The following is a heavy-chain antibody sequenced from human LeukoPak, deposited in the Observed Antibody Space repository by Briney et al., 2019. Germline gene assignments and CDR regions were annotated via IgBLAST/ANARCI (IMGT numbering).Heavy chain of an antibody. V-gene: IGHV3-48*01. D-gene: IGHD2-2*01. CDR3: ARVVPAVGYGMDV. Sequence: GGSLRLSCAASGFTFSDFNMNWVRQAPGKGLEWASYISSGSSTIDYADSVKGRFTISRDNSKNTLYLQMNSLRAEDTAVYYCARVVPAVGYGMDVWGQGTTVTVSS. CDR2: ISSGSSTI. J-gene: IGHJ6*02. CDR1: GFTFSDFN.